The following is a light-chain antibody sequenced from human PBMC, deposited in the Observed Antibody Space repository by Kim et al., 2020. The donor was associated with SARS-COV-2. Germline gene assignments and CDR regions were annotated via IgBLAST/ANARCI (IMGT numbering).Light chain of an antibody. CDR1: QYITRR. Sequence: DIQMTQSPSTLSASVGDRVTITCRASQYITRRLAWYQQKPGKAPKVLISKASTLESGVPSTFSGSGSGTDFTLTISSVQPEDFATYFCLQHSTYPITFGQGTRLEIK. V-gene: IGKV1-5*03. CDR2: KAS. CDR3: LQHSTYPIT. J-gene: IGKJ5*01.